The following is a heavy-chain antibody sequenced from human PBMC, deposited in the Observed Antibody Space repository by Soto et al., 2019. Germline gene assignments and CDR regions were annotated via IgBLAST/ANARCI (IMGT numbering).Heavy chain of an antibody. CDR1: GFTFSDYY. Sequence: PVGSLRFSCAASGFTFSDYYMSWIRQAPGKGLEWVSYISSSGSTIYYADSVKGRFTISRDNAKNSLYLQMNSLRAEDTAVYYCARDKTGELELLPPNWFDPWGQGTLVTVSS. CDR2: ISSSGSTI. D-gene: IGHD1-7*01. CDR3: ARDKTGELELLPPNWFDP. J-gene: IGHJ5*02. V-gene: IGHV3-11*01.